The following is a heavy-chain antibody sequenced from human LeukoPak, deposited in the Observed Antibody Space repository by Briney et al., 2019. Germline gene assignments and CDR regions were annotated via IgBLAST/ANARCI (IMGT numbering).Heavy chain of an antibody. CDR2: ISSSSSTI. Sequence: QAGGSLRLSCAASGFTFSSYSMNWVRQAPGKRLEWVSYISSSSSTIFYADSVKGRFTISRDDAKNSLYLQMSSLRAEDTAVYYCARELSFDYWGQGTLVTVSS. CDR1: GFTFSSYS. CDR3: ARELSFDY. J-gene: IGHJ4*02. V-gene: IGHV3-48*04.